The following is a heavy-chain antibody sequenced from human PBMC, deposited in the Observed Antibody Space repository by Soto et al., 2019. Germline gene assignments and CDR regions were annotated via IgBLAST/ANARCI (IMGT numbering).Heavy chain of an antibody. CDR1: GGSISSSSYY. Sequence: SETLSLTCTVSGGSISSSSYYWGWIRQPPGKGLEWIGSIYYSGSTYYNPSLKSHVTMSVDTSKNQFSLKLNSVTAADTAVYYCARWVYISGPGAFDIWGQGTMVTVSS. V-gene: IGHV4-39*07. CDR3: ARWVYISGPGAFDI. J-gene: IGHJ3*02. CDR2: IYYSGST. D-gene: IGHD6-13*01.